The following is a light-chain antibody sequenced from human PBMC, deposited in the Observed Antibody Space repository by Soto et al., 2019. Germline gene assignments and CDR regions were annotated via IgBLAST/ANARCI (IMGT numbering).Light chain of an antibody. CDR2: KAS. V-gene: IGKV1-5*03. CDR1: QTISSW. CDR3: QHYNSYSEA. Sequence: DIQMTQSPSTLSGSVGDRVTITCRASQTISSWLAWYQQKPGKAPKLLIYKASTLKSGVPSRFSGSGSGTEFTLTISSMQPDDFANYYCQHYNSYSEAFGQGTKLDXK. J-gene: IGKJ1*01.